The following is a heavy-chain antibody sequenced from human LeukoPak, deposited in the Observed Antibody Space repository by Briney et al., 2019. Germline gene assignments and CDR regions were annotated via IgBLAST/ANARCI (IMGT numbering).Heavy chain of an antibody. CDR2: IYSGGST. CDR1: GFTVSSSH. V-gene: IGHV3-66*01. D-gene: IGHD5-18*01. CDR3: AREARGYSSPGWFDP. J-gene: IGHJ5*02. Sequence: AGGSLRLSCAASGFTVSSSHMSWVRQAPGKGLEWVSVIYSGGSTYYADSVKGRFTISRDNSKNTLYLQMNSLRAEDTAVYYCAREARGYSSPGWFDPWGQGTLVTVSS.